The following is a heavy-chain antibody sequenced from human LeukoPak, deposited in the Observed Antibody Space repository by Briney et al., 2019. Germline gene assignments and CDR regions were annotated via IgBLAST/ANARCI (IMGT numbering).Heavy chain of an antibody. Sequence: SVKVSCKASGGTFSSYAISWVRQAPGQGLEWMGGIIPIFGTADYAQKFQGRDTITTDESTSTAYMELSSLRSEDTAVYYCARARGGEATAFDYWGQGTLVTVSS. V-gene: IGHV1-69*05. J-gene: IGHJ4*02. D-gene: IGHD5-12*01. CDR3: ARARGGEATAFDY. CDR1: GGTFSSYA. CDR2: IIPIFGTA.